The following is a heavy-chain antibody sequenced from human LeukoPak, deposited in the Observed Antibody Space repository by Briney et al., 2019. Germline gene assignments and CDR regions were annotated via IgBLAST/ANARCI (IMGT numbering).Heavy chain of an antibody. CDR1: GFTFSNYW. V-gene: IGHV3-7*01. Sequence: GGSLRLSCAASGFTFSNYWMKWVRQAPGKVLEWVASIKQDGSEKYYVDSVKGRFTSSRANAKNSLYLQMNSLRVEDTAVYYCATGGGWYFDFWGQGALITASS. CDR3: ATGGGWYFDF. CDR2: IKQDGSEK. J-gene: IGHJ4*02. D-gene: IGHD6-19*01.